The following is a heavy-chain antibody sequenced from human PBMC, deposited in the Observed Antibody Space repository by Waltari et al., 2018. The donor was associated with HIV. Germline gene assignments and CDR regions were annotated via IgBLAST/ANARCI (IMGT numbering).Heavy chain of an antibody. CDR3: AKGGSHLTIFEAWFDS. CDR2: ISWNSGIT. Sequence: EVQLVESGGGLVQPGRSLRLSCAASGFTFDDYSMLWVRQSPGKGLEWVSGISWNSGITDYGDSVKGRFTISRDNAKNSLYLQMNSLTVEDTAFYYCAKGGSHLTIFEAWFDSWGQGTLVTVSS. V-gene: IGHV3-9*01. J-gene: IGHJ5*01. D-gene: IGHD3-3*01. CDR1: GFTFDDYS.